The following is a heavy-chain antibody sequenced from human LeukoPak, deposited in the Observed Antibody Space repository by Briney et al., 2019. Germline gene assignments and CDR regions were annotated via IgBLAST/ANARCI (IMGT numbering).Heavy chain of an antibody. CDR2: IRNKANSYTT. Sequence: GGSLRLSCAASGSTFSDHYMDWVRQAPGKGLEWVGRIRNKANSYTTEYAASVKGRFNISRDDSKNSLYLQMNSLKTEDTAVYYCARGGDRGVSFYFDYWGQGTLVTVSS. CDR3: ARGGDRGVSFYFDY. CDR1: GSTFSDHY. J-gene: IGHJ4*02. V-gene: IGHV3-72*01. D-gene: IGHD3-10*01.